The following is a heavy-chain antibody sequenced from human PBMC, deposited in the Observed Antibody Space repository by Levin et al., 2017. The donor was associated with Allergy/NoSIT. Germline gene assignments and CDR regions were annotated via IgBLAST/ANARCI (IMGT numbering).Heavy chain of an antibody. CDR3: ARVWEAAFDP. CDR1: GGSISSYY. CDR2: IYYSGST. Sequence: TSSETLSLTCTVSGGSISSYYWSWIRQPPGKGLEWIGYIYYSGSTNYNPSLKSRVTISVDTSKNQFSLKLSSVTAADTAVYYCARVWEAAFDPWGQGTLVTVSS. J-gene: IGHJ5*02. D-gene: IGHD1-26*01. V-gene: IGHV4-59*01.